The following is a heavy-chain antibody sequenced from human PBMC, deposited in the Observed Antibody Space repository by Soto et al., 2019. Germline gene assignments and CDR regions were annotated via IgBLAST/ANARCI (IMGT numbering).Heavy chain of an antibody. V-gene: IGHV3-30*18. D-gene: IGHD3-10*01. CDR2: ISYDGSNK. CDR1: GFTFSSYG. CDR3: AKDQVVRGVIIISPFYGMDV. Sequence: ALRLSCAASGFTFSSYGMHWVRQAPGKGLEWVAVISYDGSNKYYADSVKGRFTISRDNSKNTLYLQMNSLRAEDTAVYYCAKDQVVRGVIIISPFYGMDVWGQGTTVTVSS. J-gene: IGHJ6*02.